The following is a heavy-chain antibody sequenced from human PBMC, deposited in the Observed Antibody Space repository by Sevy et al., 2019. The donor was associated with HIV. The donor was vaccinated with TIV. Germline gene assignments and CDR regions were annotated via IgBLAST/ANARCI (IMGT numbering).Heavy chain of an antibody. CDR1: GYTFTTYG. CDR2: ISPYTGNT. Sequence: ASVKVSCKASGYTFTTYGISWIRQAPGQGLEWMGWISPYTGNTNYTQTFQDRVILTTDTSTSTAYMELRSLRSDDTAVYFCARDSPFYYGAGSRVPLFDHWGQGTLVTVSS. V-gene: IGHV1-18*04. CDR3: ARDSPFYYGAGSRVPLFDH. J-gene: IGHJ4*02. D-gene: IGHD3-10*01.